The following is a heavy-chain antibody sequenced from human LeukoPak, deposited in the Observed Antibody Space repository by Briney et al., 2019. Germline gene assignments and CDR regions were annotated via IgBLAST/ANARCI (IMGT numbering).Heavy chain of an antibody. D-gene: IGHD3-3*01. J-gene: IGHJ4*02. Sequence: HPGGSLRLSCAASGFTFSSYGMHWVRQAPGKGLEWVAVIWYDGSNKYYADSLKGRFTISRDNSKNTLYLQMNSLRAEDTAVYYCAKDRVPGGYYDFWSGYYSDFDYWGQGTLVTVSS. V-gene: IGHV3-33*06. CDR3: AKDRVPGGYYDFWSGYYSDFDY. CDR1: GFTFSSYG. CDR2: IWYDGSNK.